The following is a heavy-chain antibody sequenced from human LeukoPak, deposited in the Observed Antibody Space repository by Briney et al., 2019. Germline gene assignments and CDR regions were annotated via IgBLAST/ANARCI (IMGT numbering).Heavy chain of an antibody. CDR3: ARGLGYCSSTSCYRYNWNYDAFDI. CDR2: INHSGST. Sequence: SETLSLTCAVYGGSFSGYYWSWIRQPPGKGLEWIGEINHSGSTNYNPSLKSRVTISVDMSKNQFSLKLSSVTAADTAVYYCARGLGYCSSTSCYRYNWNYDAFDIWGQGTMVTVSS. CDR1: GGSFSGYY. V-gene: IGHV4-34*01. J-gene: IGHJ3*02. D-gene: IGHD2-2*01.